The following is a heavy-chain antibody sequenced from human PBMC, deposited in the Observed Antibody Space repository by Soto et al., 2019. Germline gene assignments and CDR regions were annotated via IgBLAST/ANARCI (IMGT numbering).Heavy chain of an antibody. CDR2: IWYDGSNK. CDR3: ARVGDQAYKGLHYYYMDV. V-gene: IGHV3-33*01. J-gene: IGHJ6*03. D-gene: IGHD3-16*01. Sequence: GGSLRLSCAASGFTFSSYGMHWVRQAPGKGLEWVAVIWYDGSNKYYADSVKGRFTIARDNSKNTLYLQMNSLGAEDTAVYYCARVGDQAYKGLHYYYMDVWGKGTTVTVSS. CDR1: GFTFSSYG.